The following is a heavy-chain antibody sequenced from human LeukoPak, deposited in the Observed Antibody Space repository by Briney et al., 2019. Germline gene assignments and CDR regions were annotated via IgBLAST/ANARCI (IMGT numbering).Heavy chain of an antibody. CDR1: GASMSSNY. V-gene: IGHV4-4*09. J-gene: IGHJ4*02. CDR2: IYHSGDT. D-gene: IGHD6-19*01. CDR3: ASTRRAAVAGRCDS. Sequence: SETLSLTCNVSGASMSSNYWSWIRQPPGKGLEWIGYIYHSGDTNYSASLESRVTMSVDESKNQFSLRVHFVSAADTAVYYCASTRRAAVAGRCDSWGQGTLVTVSS.